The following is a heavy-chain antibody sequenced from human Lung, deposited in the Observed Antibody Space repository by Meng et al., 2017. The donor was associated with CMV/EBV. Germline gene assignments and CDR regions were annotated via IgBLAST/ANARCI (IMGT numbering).Heavy chain of an antibody. V-gene: IGHV3-15*01. Sequence: ESLKISYAASGFTFSTAWMSWVRQAPGKGLEWVGRIKSKTDGGTTDYAAPVKGRFTMSRDDLRNTLYLQMNSLKTDDTGVYYCTTGRRFDYWGQGTLVTVSS. CDR3: TTGRRFDY. CDR1: GFTFSTAW. J-gene: IGHJ4*02. CDR2: IKSKTDGGTT.